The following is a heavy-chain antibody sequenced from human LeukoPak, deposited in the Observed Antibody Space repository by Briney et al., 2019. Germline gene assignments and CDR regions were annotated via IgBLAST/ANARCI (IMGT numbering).Heavy chain of an antibody. CDR2: IYRGGDT. V-gene: IGHV3-53*01. D-gene: IGHD1-14*01. CDR1: GFTVSNNY. J-gene: IGHJ4*02. Sequence: GGSLRLSCAASGFTVSNNYMMWVRQAPGKGLEWVSDIYRGGDTNYADSVKGRFTISRDNSKNTLYLQMNSLRAENTAVYYCATPLTGLHYWGQGTLVTVSS. CDR3: ATPLTGLHY.